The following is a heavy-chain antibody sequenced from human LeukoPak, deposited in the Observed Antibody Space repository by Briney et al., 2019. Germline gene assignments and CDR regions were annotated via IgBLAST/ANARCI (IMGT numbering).Heavy chain of an antibody. V-gene: IGHV3-48*02. D-gene: IGHD3-10*01. J-gene: IGHJ5*02. CDR1: GFTFSSYS. CDR3: AREAGTMVRGPYNWFGP. Sequence: GGSLRLSCAASGFTFSSYSMNWVRQAPGKGLEWVSYISSSSSTIYYADSVKGRFTISRDNAKNSLYLQMNSLRDEDTAVYYCAREAGTMVRGPYNWFGPWGQGTLVTVSS. CDR2: ISSSSSTI.